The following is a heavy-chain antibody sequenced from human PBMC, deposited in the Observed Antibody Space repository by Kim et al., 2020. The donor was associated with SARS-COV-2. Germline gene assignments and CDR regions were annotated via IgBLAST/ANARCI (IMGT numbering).Heavy chain of an antibody. J-gene: IGHJ4*02. V-gene: IGHV4-39*01. Sequence: SETLSLTCTVSGGSISSSSYYWGWIRQPPGKGLEWIGSIYYSGSTYYNPSLKSRVTISVDTSKNQFSLKLSSVTAADTAVYYCASFAKDFDYWGQGTLVTVSS. CDR2: IYYSGST. CDR1: GGSISSSSYY. CDR3: ASFAKDFDY.